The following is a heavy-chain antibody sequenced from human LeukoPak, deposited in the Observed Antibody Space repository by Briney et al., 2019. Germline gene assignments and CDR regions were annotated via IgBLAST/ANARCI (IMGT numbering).Heavy chain of an antibody. J-gene: IGHJ4*02. D-gene: IGHD3-10*01. Sequence: ASVKVSCKASGYTFTGYYIHWVRQAPGQGLEWMGWINPNSGGTNYAQKFQGRVTMTRDTSISTAYMELSRLRSDDTAVYYCARHSTSYGSGSYYGEIDYWGQGTLVTVSS. CDR2: INPNSGGT. V-gene: IGHV1-2*02. CDR3: ARHSTSYGSGSYYGEIDY. CDR1: GYTFTGYY.